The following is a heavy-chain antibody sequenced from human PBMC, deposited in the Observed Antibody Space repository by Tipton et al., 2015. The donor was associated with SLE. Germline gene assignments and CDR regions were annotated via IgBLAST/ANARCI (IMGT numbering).Heavy chain of an antibody. CDR1: GFTVSSNY. D-gene: IGHD2-8*02. CDR3: ARGSYCTGGVCSLYYYYYYGMDV. V-gene: IGHV3-53*01. Sequence: SLRLSCAASGFTVSSNYMSWVRQAPGKGLEWVSVIYSGGSTYYADSVKGRFTITRDNSKNTLYLQMNSLRAEDTAVYYCARGSYCTGGVCSLYYYYYYGMDVWGQGTTVTVSS. CDR2: IYSGGST. J-gene: IGHJ6*02.